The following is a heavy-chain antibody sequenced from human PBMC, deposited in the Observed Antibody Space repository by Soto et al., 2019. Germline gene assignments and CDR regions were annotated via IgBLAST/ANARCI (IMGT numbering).Heavy chain of an antibody. CDR1: GGTFSSYA. D-gene: IGHD6-13*01. CDR2: IIPIFVTA. J-gene: IGHJ6*02. V-gene: IGHV1-69*12. Sequence: QVQLVQSGAEVKKPGSSVKVSCKASGGTFSSYAISWVRQAPGQGLEWMGGIIPIFVTANYAQKFQGRVTITADESTSTAYLELSSLRSEDTAVYYCARVNGYSSSWYEDYYYYGMDVWGQGTTVTVSS. CDR3: ARVNGYSSSWYEDYYYYGMDV.